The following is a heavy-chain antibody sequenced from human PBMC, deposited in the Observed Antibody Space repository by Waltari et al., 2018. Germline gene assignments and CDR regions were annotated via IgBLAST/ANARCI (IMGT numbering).Heavy chain of an antibody. CDR3: ARDQWFAFDI. CDR2: IKKDGGEE. J-gene: IGHJ3*02. D-gene: IGHD3-22*01. Sequence: EVQLVESGGGLVQPGGSLRLSCAASGFTLSSYWMSWVRQAPGKGLDWVANIKKDGGEEYYVDSVRVRFTISRDNAKNSLFLQMNSLRPEDTAVYYCARDQWFAFDIWGQGTMVTVSS. CDR1: GFTLSSYW. V-gene: IGHV3-7*01.